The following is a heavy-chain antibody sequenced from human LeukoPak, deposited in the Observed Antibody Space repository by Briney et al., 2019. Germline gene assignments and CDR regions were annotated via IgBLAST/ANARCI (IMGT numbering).Heavy chain of an antibody. CDR3: ANHRSAFEF. V-gene: IGHV3-7*03. J-gene: IGHJ4*02. D-gene: IGHD1-14*01. CDR2: ITGDESEK. Sequence: GGSLRLSCAASGFTFSSYWMSWVRQAPGKGLEWAANITGDESEKYYVDSVKARFTISRDNAKNSLYLQMDSLRVEDTAVYYCANHRSAFEFWGQGTLVTVSS. CDR1: GFTFSSYW.